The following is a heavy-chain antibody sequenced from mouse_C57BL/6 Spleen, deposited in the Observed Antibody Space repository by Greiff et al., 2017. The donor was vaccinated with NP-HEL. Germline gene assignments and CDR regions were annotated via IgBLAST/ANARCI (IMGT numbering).Heavy chain of an antibody. CDR1: GFTFSDYG. D-gene: IGHD2-3*01. CDR3: ARHGDDGYYVDY. CDR2: ISNLAYSI. Sequence: EVMLVESGGGLVQPGGSLKLSCAASGFTFSDYGMAWVRQAPRKGPEWVAFISNLAYSIYYADNVTGRFTISRENAKNTLYLEMSSLRSEDTAMYYCARHGDDGYYVDYWGQGTTLTVSS. J-gene: IGHJ2*01. V-gene: IGHV5-15*01.